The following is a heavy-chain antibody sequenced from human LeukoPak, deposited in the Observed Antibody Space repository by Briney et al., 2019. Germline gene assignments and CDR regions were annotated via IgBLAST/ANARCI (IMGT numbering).Heavy chain of an antibody. J-gene: IGHJ4*02. V-gene: IGHV4-61*01. CDR1: GGSVSSASYY. CDR3: ARDSPRSGFDY. CDR2: IDYSGNT. D-gene: IGHD6-19*01. Sequence: SETLSLTCTVSGGSVSSASYYWNWVRQAPGKGPEWIGYIDYSGNTNYSPSLKSRVTISADTSKNQFSLKLTSVTAADTAVYYWARDSPRSGFDYWGQGTLVTVSS.